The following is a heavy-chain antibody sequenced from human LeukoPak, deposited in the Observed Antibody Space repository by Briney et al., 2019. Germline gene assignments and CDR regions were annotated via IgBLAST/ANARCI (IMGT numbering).Heavy chain of an antibody. J-gene: IGHJ4*02. D-gene: IGHD2-15*01. Sequence: GGSLRLSCAASGFTFSSYAMSWVRQAPGKGLEWVSAISGSGGSTYYADSVKGRFTISRDNSKNTLYLQMNSLRAEDTAVYYCATGYCSGGSCYPFDYWGQGTLVTVSS. CDR3: ATGYCSGGSCYPFDY. CDR2: ISGSGGST. V-gene: IGHV3-23*01. CDR1: GFTFSSYA.